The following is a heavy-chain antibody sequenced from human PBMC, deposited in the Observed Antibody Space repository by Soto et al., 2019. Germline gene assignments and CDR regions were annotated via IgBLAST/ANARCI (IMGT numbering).Heavy chain of an antibody. V-gene: IGHV1-2*04. J-gene: IGHJ6*02. CDR1: GGTFSSYA. CDR2: INPNSGGT. Sequence: GASVKVSCKASGGTFSSYAISWVRQAPGQGLEWMGWINPNSGGTNYAQKFQGWVTMTRDTSISTAYMELSRLRSDDTAVYYCARDPLPALCSSTSCPTRYYGMDVWGQGTTVTVSS. CDR3: ARDPLPALCSSTSCPTRYYGMDV. D-gene: IGHD2-2*01.